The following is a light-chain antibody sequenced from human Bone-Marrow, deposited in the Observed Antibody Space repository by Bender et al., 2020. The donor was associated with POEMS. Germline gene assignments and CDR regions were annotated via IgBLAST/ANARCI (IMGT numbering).Light chain of an antibody. J-gene: IGLJ3*02. V-gene: IGLV1-44*01. CDR3: AAWEDRLNGWV. CDR2: INN. CDR1: SSNIGTNP. Sequence: QSVLTQPPSASGTPGQMVTISCSGSSSNIGTNPVNWYQQLPGTAPKLLIYINNQRPSGVPDRFSGSKSGTSASLAISGLQSEDEADYYCAAWEDRLNGWVFGGGSKLTVL.